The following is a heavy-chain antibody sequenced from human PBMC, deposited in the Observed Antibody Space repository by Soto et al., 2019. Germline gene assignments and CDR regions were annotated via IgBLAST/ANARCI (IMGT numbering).Heavy chain of an antibody. D-gene: IGHD3-10*01. Sequence: QVQLVQSGAEVKKPGASVKVSCKASGYTFTSYGISWVRQAPGQGLEWMGWISAYNGNTNYAQKLQGRVTMTTDTSTSXAXTELRSLRSDDTAVYYCARVGLLWFGESYYYYGMDVWGQGTTVTVSS. CDR1: GYTFTSYG. J-gene: IGHJ6*02. CDR3: ARVGLLWFGESYYYYGMDV. CDR2: ISAYNGNT. V-gene: IGHV1-18*01.